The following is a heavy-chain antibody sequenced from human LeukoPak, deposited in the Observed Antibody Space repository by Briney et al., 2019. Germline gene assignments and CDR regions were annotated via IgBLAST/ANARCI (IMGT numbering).Heavy chain of an antibody. D-gene: IGHD5-18*01. CDR1: GFTFSSYA. V-gene: IGHV3-23*01. Sequence: GGSLRLSCVASGFTFSSYAMIWVRQAPGKGLEWVSGITGSGGSTNYADSVKGRFTISRDNSKNTLYLQMNSLRAEDTAVYYCTTEYTFGADFFDYWGQGTLVTVSS. CDR2: ITGSGGST. J-gene: IGHJ4*02. CDR3: TTEYTFGADFFDY.